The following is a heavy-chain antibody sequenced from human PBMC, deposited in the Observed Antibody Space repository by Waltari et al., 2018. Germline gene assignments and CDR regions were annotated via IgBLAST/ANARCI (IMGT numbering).Heavy chain of an antibody. Sequence: GFTFSSYAMHWVRQAPGKGLEWVAVISYDGSNKYYADSVKGRFTISRDNSKNTLYLQMNSLRAEDTAVYYCARAMHSITMIVVAPDYWGQGTLVTVSS. V-gene: IGHV3-30-3*01. CDR2: ISYDGSNK. J-gene: IGHJ4*02. CDR1: GFTFSSYA. D-gene: IGHD3-22*01. CDR3: ARAMHSITMIVVAPDY.